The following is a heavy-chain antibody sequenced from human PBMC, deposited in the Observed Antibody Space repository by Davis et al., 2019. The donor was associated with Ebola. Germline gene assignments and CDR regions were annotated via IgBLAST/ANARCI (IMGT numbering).Heavy chain of an antibody. CDR2: ISAYHGNT. J-gene: IGHJ6*02. CDR1: GYTFTNYG. CDR3: ATAYYYDSSGRGLYYYGMDV. D-gene: IGHD3-22*01. V-gene: IGHV1-18*04. Sequence: ASVKVSCKASGYTFTNYGVSWVRQAPGQGLEWMGWISAYHGNTNYAQTFQGRVTMTTDTSTSTAYMELRSLRSDDTAVYYCATAYYYDSSGRGLYYYGMDVWGQGTTVTVSS.